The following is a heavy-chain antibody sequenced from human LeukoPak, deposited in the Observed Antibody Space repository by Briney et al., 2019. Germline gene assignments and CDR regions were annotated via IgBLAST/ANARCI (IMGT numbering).Heavy chain of an antibody. D-gene: IGHD1-26*01. V-gene: IGHV4-4*02. J-gene: IGHJ4*02. CDR1: TVSDSSGNF. CDR3: ARELLGAPTPGAY. CDR2: VHKSGRT. Sequence: SETLSLTCALSTVSDSSGNFWSWVRQPPGEGLEWIGEVHKSGRTNYRPSLKTRVTISIDASKNQLSLEVTSVTAADTAVYYCARELLGAPTPGAYWGQGTRVAVSS.